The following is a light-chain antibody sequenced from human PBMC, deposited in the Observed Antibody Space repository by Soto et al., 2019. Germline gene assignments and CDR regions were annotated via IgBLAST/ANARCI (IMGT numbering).Light chain of an antibody. CDR3: SSYTSSSNVV. J-gene: IGLJ2*01. CDR1: SSDDGGYNY. V-gene: IGLV2-14*01. CDR2: EVS. Sequence: QSALTQPASVSGSPGQSITISCTGTSSDDGGYNYVSWYQQHPGKAPKLMIYEVSNRPSGVSNRFSGSKSGNTASLTISGLQAEDEADYYCSSYTSSSNVVFGGGTKLTVL.